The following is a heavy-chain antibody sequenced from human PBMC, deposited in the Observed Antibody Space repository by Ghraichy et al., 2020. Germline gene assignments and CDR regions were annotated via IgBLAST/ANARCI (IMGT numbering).Heavy chain of an antibody. V-gene: IGHV3-74*01. CDR2: INGDGSTT. CDR3: ASRGSIYCSGVDCYWGDH. CDR1: GFTFSTHW. D-gene: IGHD2-15*01. Sequence: GGSLRLSCAASGFTFSTHWMHWVRQAPGKGLVWVSHINGDGSTTTYADSVQGRFTVSRDNAKNTVYLQMNSLSAEDTAVYYCASRGSIYCSGVDCYWGDHWGQGTLVTVSS. J-gene: IGHJ4*02.